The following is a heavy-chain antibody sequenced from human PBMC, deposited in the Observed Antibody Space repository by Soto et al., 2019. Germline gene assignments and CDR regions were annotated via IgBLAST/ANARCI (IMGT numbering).Heavy chain of an antibody. D-gene: IGHD2-21*02. J-gene: IGHJ4*02. CDR2: INLNSCGT. V-gene: IGHV1-2*02. Sequence: ASVNVSCKASGYTCSEYYIYGVRQAPGRRREGMGWINLNSCGTKIAPRFQGGVTMTSDTSITTADMDLIRLRCGDTAVYYCAREQATAKPEGVDFWGQGTLVTVSS. CDR3: AREQATAKPEGVDF. CDR1: GYTCSEYY.